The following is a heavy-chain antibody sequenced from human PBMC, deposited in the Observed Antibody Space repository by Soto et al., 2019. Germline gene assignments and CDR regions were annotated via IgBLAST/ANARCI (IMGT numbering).Heavy chain of an antibody. CDR3: ARIGTGTLSFDF. CDR2: IYYSGST. D-gene: IGHD1-7*01. Sequence: PSETLSLTCTVSGGSISSYYWSWIRQPPGKGLEWIGYIYYSGSTNYNPSLKSRVTISVDTSKNQFSLKLSSVTAADTAVYYCARIGTGTLSFDFWGQGTLVTVSS. CDR1: GGSISSYY. J-gene: IGHJ4*02. V-gene: IGHV4-59*01.